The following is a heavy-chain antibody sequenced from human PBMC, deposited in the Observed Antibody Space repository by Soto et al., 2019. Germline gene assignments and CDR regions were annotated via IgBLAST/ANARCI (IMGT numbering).Heavy chain of an antibody. D-gene: IGHD2-8*01. CDR1: GGSVSSGGYY. V-gene: IGHV4-31*03. CDR3: ARRALPQCINGVCYKDGFWDY. Sequence: SETLSLTCIVSGGSVSSGGYYWSWIRQHPGTGLEWIGYIYYSGTTYFNPSLKSRASISLDTSKNEFSLKLTSVTAADTAVYYCARRALPQCINGVCYKDGFWDYWGQGALGTVS. CDR2: IYYSGTT. J-gene: IGHJ4*02.